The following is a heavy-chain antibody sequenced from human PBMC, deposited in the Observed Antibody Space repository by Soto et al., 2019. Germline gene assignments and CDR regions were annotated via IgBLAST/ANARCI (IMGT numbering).Heavy chain of an antibody. V-gene: IGHV3-23*01. D-gene: IGHD6-19*01. CDR1: GFTFSSYA. J-gene: IGHJ4*02. CDR2: ISGSGGST. Sequence: EVQLLESGGGLVQPGGSLRLSCAASGFTFSSYAMSWVRQAPGKGLEWVSAISGSGGSTYYADSVKGRFTNSRDNAKNTLDLQMNSLRVEDTAVYYWGKEHVSSWLVPFDYWGQGTLVTVSS. CDR3: GKEHVSSWLVPFDY.